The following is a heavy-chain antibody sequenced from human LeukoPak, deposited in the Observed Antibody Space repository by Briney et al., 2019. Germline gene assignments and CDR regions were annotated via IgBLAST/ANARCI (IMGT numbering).Heavy chain of an antibody. V-gene: IGHV3-30-3*01. CDR2: ISYDGSNK. Sequence: GGSLRLSCAASGFTFSSYAMHWVRQAPGKGLEWVAVISYDGSNKYYADSVKGRFTISRDNSKNTLYLQMNSLRAEDTAVYYCARETIEYSSSSAFDYWGQGTLVTVSS. CDR3: ARETIEYSSSSAFDY. D-gene: IGHD6-6*01. CDR1: GFTFSSYA. J-gene: IGHJ4*02.